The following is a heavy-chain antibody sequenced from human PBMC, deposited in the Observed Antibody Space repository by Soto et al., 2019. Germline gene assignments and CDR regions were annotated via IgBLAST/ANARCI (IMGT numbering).Heavy chain of an antibody. Sequence: TDTLSLTCAVYGGSFSGYYWSWIRQPPGKGLEWIGEINHSGSTNYNPSLKSRVTISVDTSKNQFSLKLSSVTAADTAVYYCARGISGVGYYYYYGMDVWGQGTTVTVSS. D-gene: IGHD2-15*01. CDR2: INHSGST. J-gene: IGHJ6*02. V-gene: IGHV4-34*01. CDR1: GGSFSGYY. CDR3: ARGISGVGYYYYYGMDV.